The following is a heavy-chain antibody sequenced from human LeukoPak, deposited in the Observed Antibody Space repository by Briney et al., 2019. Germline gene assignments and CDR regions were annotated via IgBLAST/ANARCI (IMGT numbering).Heavy chain of an antibody. J-gene: IGHJ3*02. CDR1: GYTFTGYY. CDR2: IYPGDSDT. V-gene: IGHV5-51*01. CDR3: ARPTYSSHDAFDI. Sequence: GASVKVSCKASGYTFTGYYIHWVRQMPGKGLEWMGIIYPGDSDTRYSPSFQGQVTISADKSISTAYLQWSSLKASDTAMYYCARPTYSSHDAFDIWGQGTMVTVSS. D-gene: IGHD2-21*01.